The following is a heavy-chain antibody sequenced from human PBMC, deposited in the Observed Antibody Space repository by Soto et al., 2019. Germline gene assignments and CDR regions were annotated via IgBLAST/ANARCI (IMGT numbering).Heavy chain of an antibody. V-gene: IGHV3-30*18. CDR3: AKEGPFPDY. CDR1: GFTFSSYG. J-gene: IGHJ4*02. CDR2: ISYDGSNK. Sequence: QVQLVESGGGVVQPGRSLRLSCAASGFTFSSYGMHWVRQAPGKGLEWVAVISYDGSNKYYADSVKGRFTISRDNSKNTLYLQMNSLRAEDTAVYSCAKEGPFPDYWGQGTLVTVSS.